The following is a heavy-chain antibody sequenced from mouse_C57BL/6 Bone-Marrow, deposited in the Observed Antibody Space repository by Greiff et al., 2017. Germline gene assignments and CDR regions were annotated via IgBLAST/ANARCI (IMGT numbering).Heavy chain of an antibody. J-gene: IGHJ2*01. CDR1: GYTFTSYG. CDR2: IYPRSGNT. D-gene: IGHD1-1*01. Sequence: VKLQESGAELVRPGASVKLSCKASGYTFTSYGISWVKQRTGQGLEWIVEIYPRSGNTYYNEKFKGKATLTADKSSSTVYMQLSSLKSEDSAVYFCARRDYNCSRPCDFDYWGQGTTLTVSS. CDR3: ARRDYNCSRPCDFDY. V-gene: IGHV1-81*01.